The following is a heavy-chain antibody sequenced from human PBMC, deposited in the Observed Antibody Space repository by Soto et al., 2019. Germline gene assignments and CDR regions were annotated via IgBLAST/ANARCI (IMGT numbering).Heavy chain of an antibody. CDR2: ISYDGSNK. J-gene: IGHJ3*02. D-gene: IGHD3-16*01. CDR3: AKDRTSYYDYVWGSPDAFDI. CDR1: GFTFSSYG. Sequence: VQLVESGGGVVQPGRSLRLSCAASGFTFSSYGMHWVRQAPGKGLEWVAVISYDGSNKYYADSVKGRFTISRDNSKNTLYLQMNSLRAEDTAVYYCAKDRTSYYDYVWGSPDAFDIWGQGTMVTVSS. V-gene: IGHV3-30*18.